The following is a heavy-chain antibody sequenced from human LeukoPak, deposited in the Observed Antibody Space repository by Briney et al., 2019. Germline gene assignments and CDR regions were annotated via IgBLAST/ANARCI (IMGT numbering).Heavy chain of an antibody. CDR2: IYTSGST. Sequence: SQTLSLTCTVSGGSISSASYDWSWIRQPAGNGLEWIGRIYTSGSTNYNPSRKSRVARSIDTSKNQFSRVLGSVAAAHTAGDYCARRYGDYGYGWFDPWGQGTLVNVSS. CDR1: GGSISSASYD. D-gene: IGHD4-17*01. CDR3: ARRYGDYGYGWFDP. J-gene: IGHJ5*02. V-gene: IGHV4-61*02.